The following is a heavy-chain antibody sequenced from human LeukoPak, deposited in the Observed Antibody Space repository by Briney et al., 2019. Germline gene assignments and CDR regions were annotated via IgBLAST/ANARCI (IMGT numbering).Heavy chain of an antibody. D-gene: IGHD2-2*01. CDR2: ISGSDGSA. CDR1: GFTFSSYA. V-gene: IGHV3-23*01. CDR3: APLGYCSDTSCSDTDY. J-gene: IGHJ4*02. Sequence: GGSLRLSCAASGFTFSSYAMSWVRQAPGKGLEWVSTISGSDGSAYYADSLKGRFTISRDNSKNTLYLQMNSLRAEDTAVYYCAPLGYCSDTSCSDTDYWGQGTLVTVSS.